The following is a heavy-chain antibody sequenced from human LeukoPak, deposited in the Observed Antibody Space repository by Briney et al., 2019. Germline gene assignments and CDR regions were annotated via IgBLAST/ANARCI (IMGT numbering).Heavy chain of an antibody. CDR3: AREGGGSYTDLLSLYFDY. D-gene: IGHD1-26*01. J-gene: IGHJ4*02. V-gene: IGHV3-7*01. CDR1: GFTFSSYW. CDR2: IKQDGSEK. Sequence: GGSLRLSCAASGFTFSSYWMSWVRQAPGKGLEWVANIKQDGSEKYYVDSVKGRFTISRDSAKNSLYLQMNSLRAEDTAVYYCAREGGGSYTDLLSLYFDYWGQGTLVTVSS.